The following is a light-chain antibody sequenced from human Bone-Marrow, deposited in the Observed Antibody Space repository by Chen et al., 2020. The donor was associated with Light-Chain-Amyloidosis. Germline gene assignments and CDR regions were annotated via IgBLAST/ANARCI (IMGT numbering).Light chain of an antibody. J-gene: IGKJ2*01. CDR1: QTVGSF. V-gene: IGKV3-11*01. CDR3: QQRSNWPPMYT. CDR2: DVS. Sequence: EILLTQSPATLSLSPGERATLPCRASQTVGSFFAWYQQKPGQAPRLVIYDVSKRASGIPARFSGGESGTDFTLTISSLEPEDFAVYYCQQRSNWPPMYTFGQGTKLEIK.